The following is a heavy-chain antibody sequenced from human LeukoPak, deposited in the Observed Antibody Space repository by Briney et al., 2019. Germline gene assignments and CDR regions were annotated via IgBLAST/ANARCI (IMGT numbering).Heavy chain of an antibody. CDR1: GYTFTGYY. V-gene: IGHV1-18*04. Sequence: ASVKVSCKASGYTFTGYYMHWVRQAPGQGLEWMGWISAYNGNTNYAQKLQGRVTMTTDTSTNTAYMELRSLRSDDTAVYYCARDTPYDFWSGSDQYYFDYWGQGTLVTVSS. CDR3: ARDTPYDFWSGSDQYYFDY. D-gene: IGHD3-3*01. CDR2: ISAYNGNT. J-gene: IGHJ4*02.